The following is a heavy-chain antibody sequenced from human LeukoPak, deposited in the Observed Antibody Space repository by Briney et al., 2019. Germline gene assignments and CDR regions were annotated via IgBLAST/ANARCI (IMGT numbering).Heavy chain of an antibody. CDR3: ARNYDSSGYSRN. Sequence: TSETLSLTCAVYGGSFSGYYWSWIRQPPGKGLEWIGEINDRGSTNDNPSLKSRVTISVDTSKNQFSLKLSSVTAADTAVYYCARNYDSSGYSRNWGQGTLVTVSS. D-gene: IGHD3-22*01. J-gene: IGHJ4*02. CDR2: INDRGST. CDR1: GGSFSGYY. V-gene: IGHV4-34*01.